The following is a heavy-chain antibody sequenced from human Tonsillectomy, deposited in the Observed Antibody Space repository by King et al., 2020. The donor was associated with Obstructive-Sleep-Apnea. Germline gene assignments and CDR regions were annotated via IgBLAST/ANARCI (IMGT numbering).Heavy chain of an antibody. CDR3: AGDSRGYYGSGS. CDR1: GFTFSSYS. V-gene: IGHV3-21*01. Sequence: VQLVESGGGLVKPGGSLRLSCAASGFTFSSYSMNWVRQAPGKGLEWVSSISSSSSYIYYADSVKGRFTIPRDNAKNSLYLHMNSLRAEDTAVYYCAGDSRGYYGSGSGGQGTLVTVSS. CDR2: ISSSSSYI. J-gene: IGHJ4*02. D-gene: IGHD3-10*01.